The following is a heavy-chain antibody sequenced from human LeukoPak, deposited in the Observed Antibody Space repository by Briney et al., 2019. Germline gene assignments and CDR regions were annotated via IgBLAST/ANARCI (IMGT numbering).Heavy chain of an antibody. Sequence: GGSLRLSCAASGFTFSNYAMSWVRQAPGKGLEWVSGISWNSGSIGYADSVKGRFTISRDNAKNSLYLQMNSLRAEDTALYYCAKDREPYYYDSSGPPDYWGQGTLVTVSS. V-gene: IGHV3-9*01. CDR1: GFTFSNYA. D-gene: IGHD3-22*01. CDR2: ISWNSGSI. CDR3: AKDREPYYYDSSGPPDY. J-gene: IGHJ4*02.